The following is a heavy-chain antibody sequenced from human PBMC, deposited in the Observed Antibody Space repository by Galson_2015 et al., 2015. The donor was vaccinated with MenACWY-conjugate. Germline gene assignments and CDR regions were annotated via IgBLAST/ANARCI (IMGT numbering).Heavy chain of an antibody. CDR3: ARTPRSYSGYTFEK. CDR1: GFTFSDYY. Sequence: SLRLSCAASGFTFSDYYMTWIRQAPGKGPEWVSHISSSGTYTNYADSVKGRFTISRDNANDSLYLQMNSLRAEDTAVYFCARTPRSYSGYTFEKWGQGTLVTVSS. J-gene: IGHJ4*02. D-gene: IGHD5-12*01. V-gene: IGHV3-11*06. CDR2: ISSSGTYT.